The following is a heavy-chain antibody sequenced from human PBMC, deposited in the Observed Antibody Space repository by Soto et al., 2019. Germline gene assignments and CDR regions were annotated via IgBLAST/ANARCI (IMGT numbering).Heavy chain of an antibody. CDR2: INHSGST. J-gene: IGHJ5*02. Sequence: SETLSLTCAVYGGSFSGYYWSWICQPPGKGLEWIGEINHSGSTNYNPSLKSRVTISVDTSKNQFSLKLSSVTAADTAVYYCARGVPVVVTAITSNWFDPWGQVTLVTVSS. D-gene: IGHD2-21*02. V-gene: IGHV4-34*01. CDR1: GGSFSGYY. CDR3: ARGVPVVVTAITSNWFDP.